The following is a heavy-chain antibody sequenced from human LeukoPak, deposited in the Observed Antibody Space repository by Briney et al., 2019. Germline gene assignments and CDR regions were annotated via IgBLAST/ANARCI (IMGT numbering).Heavy chain of an antibody. D-gene: IGHD6-19*01. V-gene: IGHV3-7*05. CDR2: IKEDGSEK. Sequence: PGGSLRLSCIASGFTFSSYWMSWVRQAPGGGLEWVANIKEDGSEKYYVDSVKGRFTISRDNAKISLYLQMNSLGAEDTAVYYCASQFWWAAVAGTTLDYWGQGTLVTVSS. CDR1: GFTFSSYW. J-gene: IGHJ4*02. CDR3: ASQFWWAAVAGTTLDY.